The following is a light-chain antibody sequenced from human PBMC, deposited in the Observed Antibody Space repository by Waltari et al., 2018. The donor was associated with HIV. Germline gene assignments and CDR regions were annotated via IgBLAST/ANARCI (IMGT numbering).Light chain of an antibody. V-gene: IGLV1-44*01. J-gene: IGLJ1*01. CDR1: GSNIRSNF. CDR2: NDD. Sequence: QSVLTQPPSVSGAPGQRVTISCSGSGSNIRSNFVNWYQQRPVTAPRVLIYNDDERPSGVAARFPGSNSGTTDSLAISGLQSEEEAEYYCAAWDDTLKVYVFGSGTKVTV. CDR3: AAWDDTLKVYV.